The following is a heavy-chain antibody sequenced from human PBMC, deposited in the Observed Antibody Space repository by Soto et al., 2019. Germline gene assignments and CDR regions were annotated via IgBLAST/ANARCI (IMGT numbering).Heavy chain of an antibody. CDR3: ARSVGRCSSTSCRSGFDP. D-gene: IGHD2-2*01. Sequence: QVQLVQSGAEVKKPGASVKVSCKASGYTFTSYYMHWVRQTPGQGLEWMGIINPSGGSTSYTQKFQGRVTLTRDTCKSTVYMELSSLRSKDTAVYYFARSVGRCSSTSCRSGFDPGCQVTLVTVSS. CDR1: GYTFTSYY. CDR2: INPSGGST. J-gene: IGHJ5*02. V-gene: IGHV1-46*03.